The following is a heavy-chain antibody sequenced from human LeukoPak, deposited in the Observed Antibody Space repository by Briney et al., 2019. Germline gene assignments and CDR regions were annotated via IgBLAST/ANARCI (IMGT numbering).Heavy chain of an antibody. CDR3: ARGRSGSTSKYYGMDV. Sequence: GGSLRLSCAASGFTVSSNYMSWVRQAPGKGLEWVSYISSSGSTIYYADSVKGRFTISRDNAKNSLYLQMNSLRAEDTAVYYCARGRSGSTSKYYGMDVWGQGTTVTVSS. J-gene: IGHJ6*02. D-gene: IGHD2-2*01. V-gene: IGHV3-11*01. CDR2: ISSSGSTI. CDR1: GFTVSSNY.